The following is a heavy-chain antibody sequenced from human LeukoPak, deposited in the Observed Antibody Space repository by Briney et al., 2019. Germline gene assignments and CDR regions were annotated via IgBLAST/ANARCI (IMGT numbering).Heavy chain of an antibody. Sequence: SGTLSLTCAVSGGSISSSNWWSWVRQPPGKGLEWIGEIYHSGSTNYNPSLKSRVTISVDKSENQFSLKLSSVTAADTAVYYCARDSRGGGPDFDYWGQGALVTVSS. J-gene: IGHJ4*02. V-gene: IGHV4-4*02. CDR2: IYHSGST. D-gene: IGHD3-16*01. CDR3: ARDSRGGGPDFDY. CDR1: GGSISSSNW.